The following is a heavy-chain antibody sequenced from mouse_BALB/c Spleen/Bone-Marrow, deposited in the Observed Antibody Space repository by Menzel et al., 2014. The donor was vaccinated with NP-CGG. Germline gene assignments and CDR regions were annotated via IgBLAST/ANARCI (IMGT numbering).Heavy chain of an antibody. J-gene: IGHJ3*01. CDR3: TRSGPGFAY. CDR1: GYTFTNYF. V-gene: IGHV1S81*02. Sequence: LVESGAELVKPGASVKLSCKASGYTFTNYFVYWVKQRPGQGLEWIGEINPNNGGTNFSENFKSKATLTLDKSSSTAYMQRSSLTSEDSAVYYCTRSGPGFAYWGHGTLVTVSA. CDR2: INPNNGGT.